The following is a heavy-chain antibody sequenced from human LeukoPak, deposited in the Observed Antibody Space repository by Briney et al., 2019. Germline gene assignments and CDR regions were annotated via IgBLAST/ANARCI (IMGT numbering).Heavy chain of an antibody. J-gene: IGHJ4*02. V-gene: IGHV4-34*01. D-gene: IGHD2-2*01. CDR3: ARGYCSSTSCYRFDY. Sequence: SETLSLTCAVYGGSFSGYSSSWIRQPPGKGLEWIGEINHSGSTNYNPSLKSRVTISVDTSKNQFSLKLSSVTAADTAVYYCARGYCSSTSCYRFDYWGQGTLVTVSS. CDR1: GGSFSGYS. CDR2: INHSGST.